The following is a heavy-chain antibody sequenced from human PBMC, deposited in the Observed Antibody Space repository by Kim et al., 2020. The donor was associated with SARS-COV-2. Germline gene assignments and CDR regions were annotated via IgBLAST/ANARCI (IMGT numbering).Heavy chain of an antibody. CDR2: IKSKTDGGTT. Sequence: GGSLRLSCAASGFTFSNAWMSWVRQAPGKGLEWVGRIKSKTDGGTTDYAAPVKGRFTISRDDSKNTLYLQMNSLKTEDTAVYYCTTDRWWELLGPRGFDYWGQGTLVTVSS. J-gene: IGHJ4*02. V-gene: IGHV3-15*01. D-gene: IGHD1-26*01. CDR1: GFTFSNAW. CDR3: TTDRWWELLGPRGFDY.